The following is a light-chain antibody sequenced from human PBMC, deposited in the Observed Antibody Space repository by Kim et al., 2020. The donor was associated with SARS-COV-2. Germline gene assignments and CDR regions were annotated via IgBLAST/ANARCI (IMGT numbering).Light chain of an antibody. V-gene: IGLV3-21*04. CDR3: HVWDSSSDHYV. CDR2: YDS. J-gene: IGLJ1*01. Sequence: SYELTQPPSVSVAPGKTARIPWGGNNVRSKTVHWYQQKPGRAPVQVIYYDSDRPSGIPERFSGSSSGDTATLTISRVEVGDEADYYCHVWDSSSDHYVFGTGTRVTVL. CDR1: NVRSKT.